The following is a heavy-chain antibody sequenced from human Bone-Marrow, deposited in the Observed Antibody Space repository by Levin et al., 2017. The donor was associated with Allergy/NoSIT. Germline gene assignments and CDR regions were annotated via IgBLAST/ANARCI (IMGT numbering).Heavy chain of an antibody. D-gene: IGHD3-9*01. J-gene: IGHJ4*02. CDR1: GYTFTDHY. CDR3: ARVFCQLTTCHPYFDH. CDR2: INPRRGNT. Sequence: GGSLRLSCKTSGYTFTDHYIHWVRQAPGRGLEWMGWINPRRGNTKYAQSLQGRVTMTRDTFISSAYMELSRLTSDDTAVYYCARVFCQLTTCHPYFDHWGQGSLVIVSS. V-gene: IGHV1-2*02.